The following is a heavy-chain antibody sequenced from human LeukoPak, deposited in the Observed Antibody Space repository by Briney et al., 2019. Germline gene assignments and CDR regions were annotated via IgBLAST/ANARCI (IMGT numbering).Heavy chain of an antibody. J-gene: IGHJ3*02. V-gene: IGHV3-7*01. Sequence: GGSLRLSCAASGFTFSSYWMSWVRQAPGKGLEWVANIKQDGSEKYYVDSVKGRFTISRDNAKNSLYLQMNSLRAEDTAVYYCAKMEGRSWADAFDIWGQGTMVTVSS. CDR2: IKQDGSEK. CDR1: GFTFSSYW. CDR3: AKMEGRSWADAFDI. D-gene: IGHD6-13*01.